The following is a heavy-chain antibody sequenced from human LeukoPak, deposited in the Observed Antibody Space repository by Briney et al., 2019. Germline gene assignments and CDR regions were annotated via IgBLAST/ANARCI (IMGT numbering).Heavy chain of an antibody. J-gene: IGHJ5*02. CDR1: GGSISSGGYY. Sequence: SETLSLTCTVSGGSISSGGYYWSWIRQHPGKGLEWIGYIYYSGSTYYNPSLKSRVTISVDTSKNQFSLKLSSVTAADTAVYYCARGEGTLNGTIMFDPWGQGTLVTVSS. D-gene: IGHD1-20*01. CDR2: IYYSGST. CDR3: ARGEGTLNGTIMFDP. V-gene: IGHV4-31*03.